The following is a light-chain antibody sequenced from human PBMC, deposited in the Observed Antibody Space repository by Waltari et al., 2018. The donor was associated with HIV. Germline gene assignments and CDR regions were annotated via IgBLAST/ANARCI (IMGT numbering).Light chain of an antibody. CDR3: CSYAGTYTYV. CDR2: EFS. J-gene: IGLJ1*01. V-gene: IGLV2-11*01. Sequence: QSALTQPRSVSGSPGQSVTISCTGTSSAIGYFDYVSWYQQYPGKAPKVIIYEFSQRPSGVPDRFTASKSGITASLTISGLQDEDEADYYCCSYAGTYTYVFGTGTTVTVL. CDR1: SSAIGYFDY.